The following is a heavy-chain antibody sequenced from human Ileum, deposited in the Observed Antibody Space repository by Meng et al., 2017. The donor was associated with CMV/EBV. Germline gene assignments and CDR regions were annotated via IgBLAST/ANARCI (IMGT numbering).Heavy chain of an antibody. CDR1: GGTFSSYA. D-gene: IGHD4-17*01. J-gene: IGHJ5*02. V-gene: IGHV1-69*05. CDR3: ARSRLRLYNWFDP. CDR2: IIPIFGTA. Sequence: CQASGGTFSSYAISWVRPAPGQGLEWMGGIIPIFGTANYAQKFQGRVTITTDESTSTAYMELSSLRSEDTAVYYCARSRLRLYNWFDPWGQGTLVTVSS.